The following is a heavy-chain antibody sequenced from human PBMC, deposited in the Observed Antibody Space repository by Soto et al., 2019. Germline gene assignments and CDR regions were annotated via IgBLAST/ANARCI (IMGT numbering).Heavy chain of an antibody. CDR3: ARMRFGELSNWFDP. J-gene: IGHJ5*02. D-gene: IGHD3-10*01. CDR2: IYYSGST. CDR1: GGSISSYY. V-gene: IGHV4-59*01. Sequence: SETLSLTCTVSGGSISSYYWSWIRQPPGKGLEWIGYIYYSGSTNYNPSLKSRVTISVDTSKNQFSLKLSSVTAADTAVYYCARMRFGELSNWFDPWGQGTLVTVSS.